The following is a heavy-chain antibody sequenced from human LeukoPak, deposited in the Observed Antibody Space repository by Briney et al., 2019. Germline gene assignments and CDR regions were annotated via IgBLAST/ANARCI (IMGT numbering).Heavy chain of an antibody. CDR1: GFTFSSYA. Sequence: PGGSLRLSCAASGFTFSSYAMHWVRQAPGKGLEWVAVISYDGSNKYYADSVMGRFTISRDNSKNTLYLQMNSLRAEDTAVYYCARDGPPNTISSSWQKSYYYYGMDVWGQGTTVTVSS. V-gene: IGHV3-30-3*01. D-gene: IGHD6-13*01. J-gene: IGHJ6*02. CDR2: ISYDGSNK. CDR3: ARDGPPNTISSSWQKSYYYYGMDV.